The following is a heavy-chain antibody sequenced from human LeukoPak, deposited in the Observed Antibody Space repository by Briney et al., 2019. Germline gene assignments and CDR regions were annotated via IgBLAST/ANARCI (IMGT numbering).Heavy chain of an antibody. Sequence: PGGSLRLSCAASGFTVSSNYMSWVRQAPGKGLEWVSVIYSGGSTYYADSVKGRFTISRDNSKNTLYLQMNSLRAGDTAVYYCASYPQVVARVVDWYFDLWGRGTLVTVSS. CDR2: IYSGGST. J-gene: IGHJ2*01. D-gene: IGHD5-12*01. V-gene: IGHV3-66*01. CDR3: ASYPQVVARVVDWYFDL. CDR1: GFTVSSNY.